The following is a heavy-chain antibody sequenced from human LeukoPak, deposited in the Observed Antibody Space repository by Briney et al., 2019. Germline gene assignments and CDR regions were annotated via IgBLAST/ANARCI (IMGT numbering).Heavy chain of an antibody. CDR2: INYRGST. Sequence: SETLSLTCTVSGDSVSSASHYWSWLRQPPGKGLEWLGYINYRGSTNCKPSLKSRVTISVDTSKNQFSLKVNSVTTADTAVYYCARGTEYGGSPFDLGGQGNLVTVSS. J-gene: IGHJ5*02. V-gene: IGHV4-61*01. D-gene: IGHD4-23*01. CDR3: ARGTEYGGSPFDL. CDR1: GDSVSSASHY.